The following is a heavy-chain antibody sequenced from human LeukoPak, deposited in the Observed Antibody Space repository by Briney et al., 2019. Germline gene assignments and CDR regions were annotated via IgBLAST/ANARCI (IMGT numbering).Heavy chain of an antibody. CDR3: AKDDSSSWDRYNWFDP. CDR1: GFTFSSYA. V-gene: IGHV3-23*01. Sequence: GGSLRLSCAASGFTFSSYAMSWVRQAPGKGLEWASAISGSGGSTYYADSVKGRFTISRDNSKNTLYLQMNSLRAEDTAVYYCAKDDSSSWDRYNWFDPWGQGTLVTVSS. J-gene: IGHJ5*02. D-gene: IGHD6-13*01. CDR2: ISGSGGST.